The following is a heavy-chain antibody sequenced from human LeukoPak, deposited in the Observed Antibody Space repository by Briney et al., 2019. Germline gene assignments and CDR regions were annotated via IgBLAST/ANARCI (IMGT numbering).Heavy chain of an antibody. CDR2: ISWNSGSI. J-gene: IGHJ6*03. CDR3: GGGHYYYYMDV. Sequence: TGGSLRLSCAASGFTFDDYAMHWVRQAPGKGLEWVSGISWNSGSIGYADSVKGRFTISRDNAKNSLYLQMNSLRAEDTALYYCGGGHYYYYMDVWGKGTTVTISS. CDR1: GFTFDDYA. D-gene: IGHD3-10*01. V-gene: IGHV3-9*01.